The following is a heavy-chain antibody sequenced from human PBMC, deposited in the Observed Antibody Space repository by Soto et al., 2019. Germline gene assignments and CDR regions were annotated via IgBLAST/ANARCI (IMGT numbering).Heavy chain of an antibody. CDR3: AREIEDSSGWYYFDY. V-gene: IGHV3-30-3*01. CDR2: ISYDGSNK. Sequence: QVQLVESGGGMVQPGRSLRLSCAASGFTFSSYAMHWVRQAPGKGLEWVAVISYDGSNKYYADSVKGRFTISRDNSKNTLYLQMNSLRAEDTAVYYCAREIEDSSGWYYFDYWGQGTLVTVSS. D-gene: IGHD6-19*01. CDR1: GFTFSSYA. J-gene: IGHJ4*02.